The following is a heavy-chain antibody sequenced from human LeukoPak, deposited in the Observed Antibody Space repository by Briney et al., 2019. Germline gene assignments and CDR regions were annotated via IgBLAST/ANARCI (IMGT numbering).Heavy chain of an antibody. V-gene: IGHV1-2*04. CDR3: ARGPALRSLEWLADRYFDY. D-gene: IGHD3-3*01. CDR2: INPNSGGT. Sequence: ASVKVSCKASGYTFTGYYMHWVRQAPGQGLEWMGWINPNSGGTNYAQKFQGWVTMTRDTSISTAYMELSRLRSDDTAVYYCARGPALRSLEWLADRYFDYWGQGTLVTASS. J-gene: IGHJ4*02. CDR1: GYTFTGYY.